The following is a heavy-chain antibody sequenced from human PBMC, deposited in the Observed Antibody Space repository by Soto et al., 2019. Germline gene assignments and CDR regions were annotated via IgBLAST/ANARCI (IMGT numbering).Heavy chain of an antibody. J-gene: IGHJ6*02. CDR3: ARVHDFWSGSYGMDV. CDR2: INPSGGST. D-gene: IGHD3-3*01. V-gene: IGHV1-46*01. Sequence: ASVKVSCKASGYTFTSYYMHWVRQAPXQGLEWMGIINPSGGSTSYAQKFQGRVTMTRDTSTSTVYMELSSLRSEDTAVYYCARVHDFWSGSYGMDVWGQGTTVTVSS. CDR1: GYTFTSYY.